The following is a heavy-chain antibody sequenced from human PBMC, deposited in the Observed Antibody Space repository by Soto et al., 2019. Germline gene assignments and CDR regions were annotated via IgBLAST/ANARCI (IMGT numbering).Heavy chain of an antibody. J-gene: IGHJ4*02. CDR1: GFTFRSDG. V-gene: IGHV3-23*01. Sequence: EVQLLESGGGLVQPGGSLRLSCAASGFTFRSDGMSWVRQAPGKGLEWVSGISGSGGSTYYADSVKGWFTISRDNSKTTLYLQMNSLRAEDTAVYYCAKESGGIGGSVDYWGQGTLVTVSS. CDR2: ISGSGGST. D-gene: IGHD2-15*01. CDR3: AKESGGIGGSVDY.